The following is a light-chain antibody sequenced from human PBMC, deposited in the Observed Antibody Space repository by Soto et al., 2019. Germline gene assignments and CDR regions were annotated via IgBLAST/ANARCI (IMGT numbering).Light chain of an antibody. J-gene: IGLJ2*01. V-gene: IGLV2-11*01. CDR3: CSYGGGYTPLV. CDR1: RSDVGVYNY. CDR2: DVS. Sequence: QSALTQPRSVSASPGQSVTLSCTGSRSDVGVYNYVSWYQQHPGKAPKLMIYDVSKRPSGVPGRFSGSKSGNTASLTISGLQAEDEADYYCCSYGGGYTPLVFGGGTRSPS.